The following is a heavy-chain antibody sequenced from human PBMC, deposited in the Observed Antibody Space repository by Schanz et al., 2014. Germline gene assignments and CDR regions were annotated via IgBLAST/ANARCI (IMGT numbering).Heavy chain of an antibody. CDR1: GGSISSSSYY. CDR2: IYYTGST. CDR3: ARENVGRGFDY. Sequence: QLQLQESGPGLVKPSETLSLTCTVSGGSISSSSYYWGWIRQPPGKGLEWIGSIYYTGSTYYNLSRKSGVPIAAHAPKNQSSLRLTSVAAAETAVYYCARENVGRGFDYWGQGTLVTVSS. D-gene: IGHD3-10*02. V-gene: IGHV4-39*02. J-gene: IGHJ4*02.